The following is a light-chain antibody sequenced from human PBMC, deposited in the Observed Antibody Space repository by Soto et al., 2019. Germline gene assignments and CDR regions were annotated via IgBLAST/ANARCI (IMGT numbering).Light chain of an antibody. J-gene: IGLJ2*01. CDR1: SSNIRSNN. V-gene: IGLV1-44*01. CDR2: SNG. CDR3: ATWDGSLNGVV. Sequence: QSVLTQPPSASGTPGQRVTISCSGGSSNIRSNNVNWYQHLPGTAPKLLIYSNGQRPSGVPDRFSGSKSGASASLAISGLQSEDEAEYYCATWDGSLNGVVFGGGTKLTVL.